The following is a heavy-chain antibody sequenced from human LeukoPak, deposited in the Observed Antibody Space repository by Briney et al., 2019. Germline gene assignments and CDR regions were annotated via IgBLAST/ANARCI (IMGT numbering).Heavy chain of an antibody. CDR1: GGSISSYY. CDR2: IYYSGST. Sequence: PSETLSLTCTVSGGSISSYYWSWIRQPPGKGLEWIGYIYYSGSTNYNPSLKSRVTISVDTSKNQFSLKLSSVTAADTAVYYCARHPKLSPLDYWGQGTLVTVSS. CDR3: ARHPKLSPLDY. V-gene: IGHV4-59*08. J-gene: IGHJ4*02. D-gene: IGHD2-15*01.